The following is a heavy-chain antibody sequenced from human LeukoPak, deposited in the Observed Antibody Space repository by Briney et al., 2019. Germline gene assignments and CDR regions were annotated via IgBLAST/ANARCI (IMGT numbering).Heavy chain of an antibody. D-gene: IGHD3-10*01. V-gene: IGHV1-69*05. CDR1: GGTFSSYA. Sequence: GASVKVSCKASGGTFSSYAISWVRQAPGQGLEWMGGIIPIFGTANYAQKFQGRVTMTRDTSTSTVYMELSSLRSEDTAVYYCARRVPSGSGPSYDYWGQGTLVTVSS. CDR3: ARRVPSGSGPSYDY. CDR2: IIPIFGTA. J-gene: IGHJ4*02.